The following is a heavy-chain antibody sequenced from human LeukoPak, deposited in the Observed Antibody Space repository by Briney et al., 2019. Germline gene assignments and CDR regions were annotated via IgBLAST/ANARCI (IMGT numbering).Heavy chain of an antibody. Sequence: GGSLRLSCAVSGFIFSTYWMSWVRLAPGKGLEWVANINQDGSETFYVDSVKGRFTISRDNGKNSMFVQMDSLRAEDTAVYYCVRGFDGYFGFDLWGQGTMVTVSS. CDR3: VRGFDGYFGFDL. V-gene: IGHV3-7*05. CDR2: INQDGSET. D-gene: IGHD5-24*01. CDR1: GFIFSTYW. J-gene: IGHJ3*01.